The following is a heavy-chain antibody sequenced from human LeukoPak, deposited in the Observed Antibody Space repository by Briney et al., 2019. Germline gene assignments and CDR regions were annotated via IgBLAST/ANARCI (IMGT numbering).Heavy chain of an antibody. D-gene: IGHD4-17*01. CDR3: ATDPPDYGDYGFDP. Sequence: ASVKVSCKVSGYTLTELSMHWVRQAPGKGLEWMGGFDPEDGETIYAQKFQGRVTMTEDTSTDTAYMELSSLRSEDTAVYYCATDPPDYGDYGFDPWGQGTLVIVSS. V-gene: IGHV1-24*01. CDR2: FDPEDGET. CDR1: GYTLTELS. J-gene: IGHJ5*02.